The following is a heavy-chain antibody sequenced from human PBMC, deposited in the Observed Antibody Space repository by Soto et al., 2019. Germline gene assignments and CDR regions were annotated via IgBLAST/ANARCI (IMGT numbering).Heavy chain of an antibody. Sequence: SVKVSCKASGGTFSSYAISWVRQAPGQGLEWMGGIIPIFGTANYAQKFQGRVTITADESTSTAYMELSSLRSEDTAVYYCATSIAVAGIGWFDPWGQGTLVTVSS. CDR3: ATSIAVAGIGWFDP. CDR1: GGTFSSYA. V-gene: IGHV1-69*13. J-gene: IGHJ5*02. CDR2: IIPIFGTA. D-gene: IGHD6-19*01.